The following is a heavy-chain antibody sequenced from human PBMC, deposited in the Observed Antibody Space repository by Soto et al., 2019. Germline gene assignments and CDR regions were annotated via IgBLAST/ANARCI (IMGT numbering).Heavy chain of an antibody. CDR3: AGIQNNWFDP. J-gene: IGHJ5*02. CDR2: IKHDGSEV. CDR1: GFTFSSSW. V-gene: IGHV3-7*01. Sequence: EVQLVESGGGLVQPGGSLRLTCTASGFTFSSSWMAWVRQAPGKGLEWVGNIKHDGSEVYYLDSVRGRFTISRDSAWKSLSLQVNRLSAEDTAVYYCAGIQNNWFDPWGQGTLVAVSS.